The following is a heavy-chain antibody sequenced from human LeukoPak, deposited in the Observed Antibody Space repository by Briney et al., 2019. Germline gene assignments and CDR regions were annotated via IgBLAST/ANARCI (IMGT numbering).Heavy chain of an antibody. V-gene: IGHV3-7*01. D-gene: IGHD3-22*01. J-gene: IGHJ4*02. Sequence: PGGSLRLSCAASGFTFSSYAMHWVRQAPGKGLEWVANIKQDGSEKYYVDSVKGRFTISRDNAKNSLYLQMNSLRAEDTAVYYCARDSYYYDSRMIDYWGQGTLVTVSS. CDR2: IKQDGSEK. CDR3: ARDSYYYDSRMIDY. CDR1: GFTFSSYA.